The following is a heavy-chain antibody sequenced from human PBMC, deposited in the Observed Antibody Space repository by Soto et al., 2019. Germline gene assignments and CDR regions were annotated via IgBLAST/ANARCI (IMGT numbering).Heavy chain of an antibody. CDR1: GFTFSSFS. D-gene: IGHD6-19*01. J-gene: IGHJ4*02. Sequence: QVQLVESGGGVVQPGRSLRLSCAASGFTFSSFSLHWVRQAPGKGLEWLALISYDGSNKYNADSVKGRFAISRDNSKNALDVQLNSLRPEDTAVYYCARTTTVAGTPEFDYWGQGTLVTVSS. CDR2: ISYDGSNK. V-gene: IGHV3-30*09. CDR3: ARTTTVAGTPEFDY.